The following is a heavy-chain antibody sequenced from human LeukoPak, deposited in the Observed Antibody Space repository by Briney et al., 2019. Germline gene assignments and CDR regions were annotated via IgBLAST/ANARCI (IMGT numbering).Heavy chain of an antibody. J-gene: IGHJ4*02. CDR3: ARGADSGWFGDY. V-gene: IGHV1-3*02. Sequence: ASVKVSCKASGYIFTNYGMHWVRQAPGQRLEWMGWSNAGNGNTKYSQEFQGRVTFTRDTSANTAYMELSSLRSEDMAVYYCARGADSGWFGDYWGQGTTVTVSS. D-gene: IGHD6-19*01. CDR1: GYIFTNYG. CDR2: SNAGNGNT.